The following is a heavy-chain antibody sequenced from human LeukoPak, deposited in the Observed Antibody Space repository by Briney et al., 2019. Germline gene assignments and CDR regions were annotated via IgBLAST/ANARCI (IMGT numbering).Heavy chain of an antibody. CDR1: GGSISSYY. CDR3: ASIGDSGSHADLTG. Sequence: PSETLSLTCTVSGGSISSYYWSWIRQPPGKGLEWIGYIYYSGSTNYNPSLKSRVTISVDTSKNQFSLKLSSVTAADTAVYYCASIGDSGSHADLTGWGQGTLVTVSS. CDR2: IYYSGST. V-gene: IGHV4-59*01. D-gene: IGHD1-26*01. J-gene: IGHJ4*02.